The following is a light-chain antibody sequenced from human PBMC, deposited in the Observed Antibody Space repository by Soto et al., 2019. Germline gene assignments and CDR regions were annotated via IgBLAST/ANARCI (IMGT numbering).Light chain of an antibody. CDR2: GAS. V-gene: IGKV3-15*01. CDR3: QQYNNWPWT. Sequence: EIVMTQSPATLSVPPGERATLSCRASQSVSSNLAWYQQKPGQAPRLLIYGASTRATGIPARFSGSGSGTEFTLTISSLQSEDFAVYYCQQYNNWPWTFGQGDQGGYQ. CDR1: QSVSSN. J-gene: IGKJ1*01.